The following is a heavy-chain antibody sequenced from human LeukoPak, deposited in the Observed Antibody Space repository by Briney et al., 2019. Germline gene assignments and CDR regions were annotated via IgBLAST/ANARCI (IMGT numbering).Heavy chain of an antibody. J-gene: IGHJ4*02. CDR2: IYYSGST. D-gene: IGHD5-18*01. CDR1: GGSISSGGYY. V-gene: IGHV4-31*03. Sequence: SETLCLTCTVSGGSISSGGYYWSWIRQHPGKGLEWIGYIYYSGSTYYNPSLKSRVTISVDTSKNQFSLKLSSVTAADTAVYYCAREDTAMVDYWGQGTLVTVSS. CDR3: AREDTAMVDY.